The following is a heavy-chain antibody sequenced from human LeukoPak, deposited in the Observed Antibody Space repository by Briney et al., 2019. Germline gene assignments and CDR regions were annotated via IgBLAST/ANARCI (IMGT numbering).Heavy chain of an antibody. D-gene: IGHD1-26*01. CDR2: VSYSGST. Sequence: SETLSLTCTVTGGSVRSGGYYWSWIRQSPGRGLEWIAYVSYSGSTNYNPSLKSRVTISVDASKNQFSLKLSSVTAADTAVYFCARPWIVGASLGAFDLWGQGTMATVSS. CDR1: GGSVRSGGYY. V-gene: IGHV4-61*08. CDR3: ARPWIVGASLGAFDL. J-gene: IGHJ3*01.